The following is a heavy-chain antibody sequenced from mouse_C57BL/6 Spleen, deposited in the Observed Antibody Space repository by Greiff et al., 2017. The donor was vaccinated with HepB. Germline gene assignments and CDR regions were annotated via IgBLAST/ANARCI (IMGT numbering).Heavy chain of an antibody. V-gene: IGHV14-2*01. Sequence: EVQLVESGAELVKPGASVKLSCTASGFNIKDYYMHWVKQRTEQGLEWIGRIDPEDGETKYAPKFQGKATITADTSSNTAYLQRSSLTSEDTAVYYCARLYGSSLAWFAYWGQGTLVTVSA. D-gene: IGHD1-1*01. CDR3: ARLYGSSLAWFAY. CDR1: GFNIKDYY. J-gene: IGHJ3*01. CDR2: IDPEDGET.